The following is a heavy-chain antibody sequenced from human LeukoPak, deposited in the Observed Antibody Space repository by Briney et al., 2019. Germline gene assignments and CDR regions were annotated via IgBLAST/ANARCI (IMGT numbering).Heavy chain of an antibody. J-gene: IGHJ4*02. Sequence: GASVKVSCKASGYTFTSYGISWVRQAPGQGLEWMGWISAYNGNTNYAQKLQGRVTMTTDTSTSTAYMELRSLRSDDTAVYYCARDPKVSSYYGSGSYPFDYWGQGTLVTVSS. CDR2: ISAYNGNT. D-gene: IGHD3-10*01. CDR3: ARDPKVSSYYGSGSYPFDY. CDR1: GYTFTSYG. V-gene: IGHV1-18*01.